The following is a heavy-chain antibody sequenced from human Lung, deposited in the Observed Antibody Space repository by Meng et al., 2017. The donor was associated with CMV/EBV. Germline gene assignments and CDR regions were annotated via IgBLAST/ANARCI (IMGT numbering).Heavy chain of an antibody. Sequence: CAASGFTFSYYYMSWIRQAPGKGLEWVSYISSSGSTIYYADSVKGRFTISRDNAKNSLYLQMNSLRAEDTAVYYCARVQGGNSWGFDYWGQGTLVTVSS. CDR1: GFTFSYYY. CDR2: ISSSGSTI. V-gene: IGHV3-11*04. D-gene: IGHD4-23*01. J-gene: IGHJ4*02. CDR3: ARVQGGNSWGFDY.